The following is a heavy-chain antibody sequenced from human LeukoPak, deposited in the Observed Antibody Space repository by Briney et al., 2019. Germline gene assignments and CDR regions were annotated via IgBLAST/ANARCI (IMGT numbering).Heavy chain of an antibody. D-gene: IGHD2-2*01. V-gene: IGHV3-30*02. CDR3: AKDTCSSTSCTPFYYYYYYGMDV. CDR2: IWYDGSNK. J-gene: IGHJ6*02. CDR1: GFTVSSNY. Sequence: GGSLRLSCAASGFTVSSNYMSWVRQAPGKGLEWVAFIWYDGSNKYYADSVKGRFTISRDNSKNTLYLQMNSLRAEDTAVYYCAKDTCSSTSCTPFYYYYYYGMDVWGQGTTVTVSS.